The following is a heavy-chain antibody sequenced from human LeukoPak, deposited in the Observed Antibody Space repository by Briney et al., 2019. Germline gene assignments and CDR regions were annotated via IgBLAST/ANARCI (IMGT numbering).Heavy chain of an antibody. V-gene: IGHV3-21*01. J-gene: IGHJ4*02. Sequence: GGSLRLSCAASGFTFSSYSMNWVRQAPGKGLEWVSSISSSSSYIYYADSVKSRFTISRDNAKNSLYLQMNSLRAEDTAVYYCARDSTSGGAYYFDYWGQGTLVTVSS. CDR3: ARDSTSGGAYYFDY. D-gene: IGHD2-15*01. CDR2: ISSSSSYI. CDR1: GFTFSSYS.